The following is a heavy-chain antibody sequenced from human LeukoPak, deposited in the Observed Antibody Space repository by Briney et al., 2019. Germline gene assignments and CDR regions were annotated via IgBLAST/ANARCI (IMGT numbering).Heavy chain of an antibody. J-gene: IGHJ5*02. Sequence: SQTLSLTCAVSGGSISSGGYSWSWIRQPPGKGLEWIGYIYHSGSTYYNPSLKSRVTISVDRSKNQFSLELSSVTAADTAVYYCAREGYCSGGSCYAGQNWFDPWGQGTLVTVSS. D-gene: IGHD2-15*01. V-gene: IGHV4-30-2*01. CDR1: GGSISSGGYS. CDR2: IYHSGST. CDR3: AREGYCSGGSCYAGQNWFDP.